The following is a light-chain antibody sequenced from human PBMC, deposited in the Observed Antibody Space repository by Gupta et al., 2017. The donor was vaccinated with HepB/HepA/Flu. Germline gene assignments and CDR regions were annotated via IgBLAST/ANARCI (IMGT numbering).Light chain of an antibody. V-gene: IGKV3-20*01. CDR2: GAS. J-gene: IGKJ2*04. Sequence: EIVLTQSPGTLSLSPGERATLSCRASQSVSSSYLAWYQQKPGQAPRLLIYGASSRATGIPDRFSGSGSGTDFTLIISRLEPEDLAVYYCQQDGSSPCSFGQGTKMEIK. CDR3: QQDGSSPCS. CDR1: QSVSSSY.